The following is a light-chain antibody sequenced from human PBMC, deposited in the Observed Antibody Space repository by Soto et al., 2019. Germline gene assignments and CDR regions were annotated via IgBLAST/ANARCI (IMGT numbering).Light chain of an antibody. CDR2: TNN. Sequence: QSVLTQPPSASGTPGQRVTISCSGSTSNIGSQTVNWYQQLPGAAPKLLIYTNNQRPSGVPDRFSGSKSGTSASLAISGLQSEDEADYFCSAWDDSLNAVLFGGGTQLTVL. V-gene: IGLV1-44*01. CDR1: TSNIGSQT. CDR3: SAWDDSLNAVL. J-gene: IGLJ2*01.